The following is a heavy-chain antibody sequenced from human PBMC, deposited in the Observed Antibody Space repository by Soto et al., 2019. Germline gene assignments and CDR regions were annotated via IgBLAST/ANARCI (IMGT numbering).Heavy chain of an antibody. D-gene: IGHD4-4*01. V-gene: IGHV3-23*01. CDR1: GFTFSSYA. CDR3: AKAWSVTTYYYYYSMDV. Sequence: EVQVLESGGGLVQPGGSLRLSCEASGFTFSSYAMSWVRQAPGKGLEWVSAISGSGDAAYYADSVKGRFTISRDNSKNTVDVQMNSLRAEDTAVYYCAKAWSVTTYYYYYSMDVWGKGTTVTVSS. J-gene: IGHJ6*03. CDR2: ISGSGDAA.